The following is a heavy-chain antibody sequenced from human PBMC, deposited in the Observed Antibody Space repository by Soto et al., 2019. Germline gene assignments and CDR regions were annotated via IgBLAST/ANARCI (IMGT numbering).Heavy chain of an antibody. D-gene: IGHD3-10*01. J-gene: IGHJ6*02. CDR2: IFSNDEK. CDR1: GFSLSNARMG. V-gene: IGHV2-26*01. Sequence: QVTLKESGPVLVKPTETLTLTCTVSGFSLSNARMGVSWIRQPPGKALEWLAHIFSNDEKSYSTSLKSRLTIPKATSKSQVFLTMTNMDPVDTATYYCARIRRVTMVRGDYYYGMLVWGQGTTVTVSS. CDR3: ARIRRVTMVRGDYYYGMLV.